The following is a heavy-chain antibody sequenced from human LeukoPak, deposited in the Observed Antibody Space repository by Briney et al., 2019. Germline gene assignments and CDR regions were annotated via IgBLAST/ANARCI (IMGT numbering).Heavy chain of an antibody. Sequence: PSETLSLTCTVSGGSISGSSYYWGWIRQPPGKGLEWIGSINYSGTTYNNPSLRSRVTIFVDTSNNQFSLKLSSVTAADTAVYYCARNPVAGPSDYWGQGTLVTVSS. CDR1: GGSISGSSYY. J-gene: IGHJ4*02. CDR3: ARNPVAGPSDY. V-gene: IGHV4-39*01. CDR2: INYSGTT. D-gene: IGHD6-19*01.